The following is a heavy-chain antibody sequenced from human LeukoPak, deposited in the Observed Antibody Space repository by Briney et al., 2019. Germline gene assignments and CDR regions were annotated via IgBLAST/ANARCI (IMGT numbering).Heavy chain of an antibody. D-gene: IGHD2-2*01. Sequence: GRSLRLSCAASGFTLSSYAMHWVRQAPGRGLEWVAVISYDGSNKYYGDSVEGRFTITRDNSKNTLYLQMNSLRAKDRDVYFCARDMDVVVQTAMHGSLSSVRNYYYYYGMDVWGQGTTVTVSS. CDR2: ISYDGSNK. CDR3: ARDMDVVVQTAMHGSLSSVRNYYYYYGMDV. J-gene: IGHJ6*02. CDR1: GFTLSSYA. V-gene: IGHV3-30*04.